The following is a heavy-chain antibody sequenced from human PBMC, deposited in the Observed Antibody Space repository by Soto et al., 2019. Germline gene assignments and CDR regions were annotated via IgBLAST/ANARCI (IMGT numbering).Heavy chain of an antibody. D-gene: IGHD3-16*01. CDR3: AVNLGEPPLSPLDH. CDR1: SGSISSGNW. Sequence: QVQLQESGPGLVKPSGTLSLACVVSSGSISSGNWWNWVRQPPGKGLEWIGEIYHRGSTNYNPSPKSRVTIAVDKSRNQFFLDLTSVTAADTAVYYCAVNLGEPPLSPLDHRGQGTLVTVSS. CDR2: IYHRGST. V-gene: IGHV4-4*02. J-gene: IGHJ4*02.